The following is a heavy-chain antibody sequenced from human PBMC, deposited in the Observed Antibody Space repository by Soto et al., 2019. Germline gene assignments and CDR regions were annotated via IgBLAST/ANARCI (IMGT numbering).Heavy chain of an antibody. V-gene: IGHV1-3*01. CDR3: ARDYGSGSSLDY. CDR1: GYTFTIYA. Sequence: ASVKVSCKASGYTFTIYAMHWVRQAPGQRLEWMGWINAGNGNTKYSQKFQGRVTITRDTSASTAYMELSSLRSEDTAVYYCARDYGSGSSLDYWGQGTLVTVSS. D-gene: IGHD3-10*01. CDR2: INAGNGNT. J-gene: IGHJ4*02.